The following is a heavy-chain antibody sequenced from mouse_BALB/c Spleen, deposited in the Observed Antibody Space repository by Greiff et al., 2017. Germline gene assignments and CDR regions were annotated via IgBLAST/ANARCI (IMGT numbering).Heavy chain of an antibody. CDR1: GFTFSSFG. CDR3: ARGDLDV. CDR2: ISSGGSTI. Sequence: EVKLVESGGGLVQPGGSRKLSCAASGFTFSSFGMHWVRQAPEKGLEWVAYISSGGSTIYYADTVKGRFTITRDNPKNTLFLQMTGLRSEDTAMYYCARGDLDVWGEGTTVTVSS. V-gene: IGHV5-17*02. J-gene: IGHJ1*01.